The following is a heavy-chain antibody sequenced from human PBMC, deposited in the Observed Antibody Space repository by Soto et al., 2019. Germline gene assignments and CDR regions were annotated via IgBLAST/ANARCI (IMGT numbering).Heavy chain of an antibody. Sequence: PGGSLRLSCAASGFTFSSYWMHWVRQAPGKGLVWVSRINSDGSSTSYADSVKGRFTISRDNAKNTLYLQMNSLRAEDTAVYYCARCTEWLLYWDCGMDVWGQGTTVTVSS. CDR1: GFTFSSYW. J-gene: IGHJ6*02. V-gene: IGHV3-74*01. CDR2: INSDGSST. D-gene: IGHD3-3*01. CDR3: ARCTEWLLYWDCGMDV.